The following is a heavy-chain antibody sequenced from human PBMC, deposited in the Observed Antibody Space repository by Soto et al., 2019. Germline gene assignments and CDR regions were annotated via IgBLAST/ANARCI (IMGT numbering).Heavy chain of an antibody. CDR2: ISGSGGST. D-gene: IGHD1-7*01. J-gene: IGHJ4*02. V-gene: IGHV3-23*01. CDR3: AKNANGELCIDY. CDR1: GFTFSSYA. Sequence: PGGSLRFSCAASGFTFSSYAMSWVRQAPGKGLEWVSAISGSGGSTYYADSVKGRFTTSRDNSKNTLYLQMNSLRAEDTAVYYCAKNANGELCIDYWGQGTLVTVSS.